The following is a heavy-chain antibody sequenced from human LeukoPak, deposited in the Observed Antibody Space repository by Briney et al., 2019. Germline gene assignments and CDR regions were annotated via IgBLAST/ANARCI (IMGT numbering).Heavy chain of an antibody. CDR3: AKDHYSDSSNYYYGRPNLFDY. CDR2: IGGSGGST. CDR1: GFTFSSYA. V-gene: IGHV3-23*01. Sequence: GGSLRLFCAASGFTFSSYAMRWVRQAPGKGLEWVSAIGGSGGSTYYADSVKGRFTISRDNPKKTLSLQMDSLRAEDTAVYYCAKDHYSDSSNYYYGRPNLFDYWGQGTLVTVPS. D-gene: IGHD3-22*01. J-gene: IGHJ4*02.